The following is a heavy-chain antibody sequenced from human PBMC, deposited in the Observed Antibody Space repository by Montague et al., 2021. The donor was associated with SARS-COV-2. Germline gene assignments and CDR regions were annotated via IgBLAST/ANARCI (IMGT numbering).Heavy chain of an antibody. J-gene: IGHJ5*02. D-gene: IGHD2/OR15-2a*01. CDR3: ARDAYYFGPGRENHGPFDP. Sequence: TPYGDSIGGYFWSWIRQPAGKGLEWIGRIYANGNFDYNPSLNSRVSMSMDTSKQEFSMRLISVTAADTAVYYCARDAYYFGPGRENHGPFDPWGQGILVTVSS. CDR2: IYANGNF. V-gene: IGHV4-4*07. CDR1: GDSIGGYF.